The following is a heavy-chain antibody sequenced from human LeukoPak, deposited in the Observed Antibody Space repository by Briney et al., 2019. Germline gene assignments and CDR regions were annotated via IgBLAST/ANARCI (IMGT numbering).Heavy chain of an antibody. V-gene: IGHV3-30*18. CDR1: GFIFSNYG. D-gene: IGHD3-10*01. CDR2: ISSDGNGK. CDR3: TKEVPGVVYFES. J-gene: IGHJ4*02. Sequence: GGSLRLSCAASGFIFSNYGMHWVRRAPGQGLEWVAVISSDGNGKNYADSVKGRFTMSRDNSKNTLSLQMNSLRAEDTALYYCTKEVPGVVYFESWGQGILVTVSS.